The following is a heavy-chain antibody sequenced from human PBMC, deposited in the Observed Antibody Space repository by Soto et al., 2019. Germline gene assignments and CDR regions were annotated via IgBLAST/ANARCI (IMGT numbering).Heavy chain of an antibody. Sequence: GGSLRLSCAASGFIFNDYAMTWVRQAPGKGLEWVSSISGTGSTTFYADYVKGRFTVSRDNSRNTLNLQMNSLGAEDTAFFYFAKAWGNFYERTYYFDYWGQGTLVTVSS. D-gene: IGHD7-27*01. J-gene: IGHJ4*02. CDR2: ISGTGSTT. CDR3: AKAWGNFYERTYYFDY. V-gene: IGHV3-23*01. CDR1: GFIFNDYA.